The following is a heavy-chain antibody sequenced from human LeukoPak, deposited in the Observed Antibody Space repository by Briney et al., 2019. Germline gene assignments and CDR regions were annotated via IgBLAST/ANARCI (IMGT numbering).Heavy chain of an antibody. CDR3: ATRDYTSSKY. CDR2: INSDGSTT. V-gene: IGHV3-74*01. CDR1: GFALSSYW. D-gene: IGHD2-2*01. Sequence: GGSLRLSCAASGFALSSYWMHWVRQAPGKGLVWVSDINSDGSTTRYADSVKGRFTISRDNAKNTLYLGMNSLRAEDTAVYYCATRDYTSSKYWGQGTLVTVSP. J-gene: IGHJ4*02.